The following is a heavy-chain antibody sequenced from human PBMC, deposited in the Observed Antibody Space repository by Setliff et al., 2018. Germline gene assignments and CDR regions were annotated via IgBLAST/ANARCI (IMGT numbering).Heavy chain of an antibody. CDR2: INHSGST. J-gene: IGHJ6*02. CDR3: ARDRQYCSSTSCYTSYLYYYAMDI. Sequence: SETLSLTCGGYGGSISDYYWSWIRQPPGKGLEWIGEINHSGSTNYNPSLKSRVTISLDTSRNQVSLKLSSVTAADTAVYYCARDRQYCSSTSCYTSYLYYYAMDIWGQGTTVTVSS. D-gene: IGHD2-2*02. CDR1: GGSISDYY. V-gene: IGHV4-34*01.